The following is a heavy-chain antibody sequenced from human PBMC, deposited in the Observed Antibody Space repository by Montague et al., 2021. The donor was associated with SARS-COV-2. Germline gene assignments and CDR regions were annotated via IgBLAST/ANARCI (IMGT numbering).Heavy chain of an antibody. V-gene: IGHV4-34*01. CDR2: INHSGST. D-gene: IGHD3-16*02. J-gene: IGHJ5*02. CDR1: GGSFSGHY. Sequence: SETLSLTCAVYGGSFSGHYWSWIRQPPGKGLEWIGEINHSGSTNYNPSLKSRVTISVDTSKNQFSLKLSSVTAADTAVYYCARTLHDYIWGSYRSPYWFGPWGQGTLVTVSS. CDR3: ARTLHDYIWGSYRSPYWFGP.